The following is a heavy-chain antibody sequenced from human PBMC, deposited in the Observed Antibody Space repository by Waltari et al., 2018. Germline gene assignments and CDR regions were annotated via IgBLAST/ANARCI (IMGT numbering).Heavy chain of an antibody. J-gene: IGHJ6*02. D-gene: IGHD3-3*01. CDR1: GFTFTSFA. Sequence: QMQLVQSGPEVKKPGTSVKVSCKASGFTFTSFAMQWMRQARGHRLEWIGWIVVGSGNTNYAQKFQERVTITRDMSTSTAYMELRSLRSDDTAVYYCARKVDYDFWSGYPYYYYYGMDVWGQGTTVTVSS. V-gene: IGHV1-58*02. CDR2: IVVGSGNT. CDR3: ARKVDYDFWSGYPYYYYYGMDV.